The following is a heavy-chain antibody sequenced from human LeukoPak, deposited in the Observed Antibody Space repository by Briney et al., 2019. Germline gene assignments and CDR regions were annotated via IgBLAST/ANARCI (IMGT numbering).Heavy chain of an antibody. D-gene: IGHD6-19*01. V-gene: IGHV4-38-2*02. CDR2: INHSGST. CDR1: GYSISSGYY. J-gene: IGHJ4*02. CDR3: ARQRGWHNFDY. Sequence: SETLSLTCTVSGYSISSGYYWGWIRQPPGKGLEWIGEINHSGSTNYNPSLKSRVTISVDTSKNQFSLKLSSVTAADTAVYYCARQRGWHNFDYWGQGTLVTVSS.